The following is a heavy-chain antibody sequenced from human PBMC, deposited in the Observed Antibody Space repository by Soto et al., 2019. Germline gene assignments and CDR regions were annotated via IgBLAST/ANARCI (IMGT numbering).Heavy chain of an antibody. CDR2: ISYDGSNK. Sequence: QVQLVESGGGVVQPGRSLRLSCAASGFTFSSYGMHWVRQAPGKGLEWVAVISYDGSNKYYADSVKGRFTISRDNSKNTLNLQMNSLRAEDTAVYYCAKEQFKSYVLRFLEGCDAFDIWGQGTMVTVSS. J-gene: IGHJ3*02. CDR1: GFTFSSYG. V-gene: IGHV3-30*18. D-gene: IGHD3-3*01. CDR3: AKEQFKSYVLRFLEGCDAFDI.